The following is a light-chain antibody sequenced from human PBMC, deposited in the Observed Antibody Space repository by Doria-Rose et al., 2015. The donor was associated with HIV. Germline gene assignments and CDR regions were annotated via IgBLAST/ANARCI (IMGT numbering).Light chain of an antibody. Sequence: PGERATLSCRASQSVSSNLAWYQQKPGQAPRLLIYDASNRATGIPARFSGSGSGTDFTLTISSLEPEDFAVYFCQQRSNWPPIFTFGPGTRVDI. CDR1: QSVSSN. J-gene: IGKJ3*01. V-gene: IGKV3-11*01. CDR2: DAS. CDR3: QQRSNWPPIFT.